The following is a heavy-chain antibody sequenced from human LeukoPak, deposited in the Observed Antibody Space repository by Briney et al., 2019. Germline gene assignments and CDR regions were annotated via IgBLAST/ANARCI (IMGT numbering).Heavy chain of an antibody. CDR2: IYYSGST. Sequence: SETLSLTCTVSGGSISSSSYYWGWNRQPPGKGLEWIGSIYYSGSTYYNPSLNSRVTISVDTSKNQFSLKLSSVTAADTAVYYCARRPNYGSGKGFDYWGQGTLVTVSS. V-gene: IGHV4-39*01. CDR3: ARRPNYGSGKGFDY. D-gene: IGHD3-10*01. CDR1: GGSISSSSYY. J-gene: IGHJ4*02.